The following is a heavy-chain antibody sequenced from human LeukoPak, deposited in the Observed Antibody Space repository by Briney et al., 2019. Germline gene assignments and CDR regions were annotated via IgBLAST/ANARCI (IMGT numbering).Heavy chain of an antibody. CDR1: GHTFTGYY. CDR2: IIPIFGTA. J-gene: IGHJ4*02. D-gene: IGHD4-23*01. V-gene: IGHV1-69*13. Sequence: SVKVSCKASGHTFTGYYMHWVRQAPGQGLEWMGGIIPIFGTANYAQKFQGRVTITADESTSTAYMELSSLRSEDTAVYYCARSYGGNSDYWGQGTLVTVSS. CDR3: ARSYGGNSDY.